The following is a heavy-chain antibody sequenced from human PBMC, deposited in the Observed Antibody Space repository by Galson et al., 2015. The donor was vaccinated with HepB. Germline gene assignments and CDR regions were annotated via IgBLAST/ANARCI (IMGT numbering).Heavy chain of an antibody. D-gene: IGHD3-9*01. CDR1: GFTFSSYA. CDR2: ISGSGGST. V-gene: IGHV3-23*01. CDR3: AKGGEDDILTGPRPFDY. Sequence: SLRLSCAAPGFTFSSYAMSWVRQAPGKGLEWVSVISGSGGSTYYADSVKGRFTISRDNSKNTLYLQMNSLRAEDTAVYYCAKGGEDDILTGPRPFDYWGQGTLVTVSS. J-gene: IGHJ4*02.